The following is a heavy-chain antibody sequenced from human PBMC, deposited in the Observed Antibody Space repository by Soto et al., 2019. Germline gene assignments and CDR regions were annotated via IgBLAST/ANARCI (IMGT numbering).Heavy chain of an antibody. CDR2: INHSGST. D-gene: IGHD3-22*01. V-gene: IGHV4-34*01. Sequence: SETLSLTCAVYGGSFSGYDWSWIRQPPGKGLEWIGEINHSGSTNYNPSLKSRVTISVDTSKNQFSLKLSSVTAEDTAVYYCARDQLYYNDISGRPLNAFDVWGQGTMVTVSS. J-gene: IGHJ3*01. CDR1: GGSFSGYD. CDR3: ARDQLYYNDISGRPLNAFDV.